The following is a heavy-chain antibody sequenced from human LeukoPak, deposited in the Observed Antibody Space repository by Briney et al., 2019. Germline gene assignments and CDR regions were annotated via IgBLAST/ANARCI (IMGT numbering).Heavy chain of an antibody. Sequence: GGSLRLSCAASGFVFSNYWMHWVRQAPGEELVWVSRMNTDGSTINYADYVKGRFTISRDNAKNTLYLQMNSLTTEDTAVYYCATAGKYRFDNWGQGILVTVSS. CDR1: GFVFSNYW. J-gene: IGHJ5*02. CDR3: ATAGKYRFDN. CDR2: MNTDGSTI. D-gene: IGHD6-19*01. V-gene: IGHV3-74*01.